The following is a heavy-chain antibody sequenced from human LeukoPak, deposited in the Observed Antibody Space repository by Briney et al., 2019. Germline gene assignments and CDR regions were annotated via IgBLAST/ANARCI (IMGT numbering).Heavy chain of an antibody. CDR1: GFTFDDYG. V-gene: IGHV3-20*04. CDR2: INWNGGST. J-gene: IGHJ3*02. Sequence: GGSLRLSCAASGFTFDDYGMSWVRQAPGKGLEWVSGINWNGGSTGYADSVKGRFTISRDNSKNTLYLQMNSLRAEDTAVYYCARGAQYYYAFDIWGQGTMVTVSS. CDR3: ARGAQYYYAFDI. D-gene: IGHD3-10*01.